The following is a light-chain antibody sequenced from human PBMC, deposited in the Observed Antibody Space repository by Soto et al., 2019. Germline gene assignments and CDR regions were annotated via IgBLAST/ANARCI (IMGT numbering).Light chain of an antibody. CDR3: SSYTTSNTRQIV. J-gene: IGLJ1*01. V-gene: IGLV2-14*03. CDR2: DVS. Sequence: SVLTQPASVSGSPGRSITISCTGTSSDVGGYNYVSWYQHHPGKAPKLMIYDVSNRPSGVSNRFSGSKSGNTASLTISGLQPEDEADYYCSSYTTSNTRQIVFGTGAKVTV. CDR1: SSDVGGYNY.